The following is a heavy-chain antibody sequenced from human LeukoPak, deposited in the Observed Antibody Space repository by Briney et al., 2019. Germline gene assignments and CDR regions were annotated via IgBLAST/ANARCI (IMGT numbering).Heavy chain of an antibody. CDR2: ISSSSSYI. V-gene: IGHV3-21*01. J-gene: IGHJ5*02. Sequence: GASVKVSCKASGYTFTGYYMHWVRQAPGKGLEWVSSISSSSSYIYYADSVKGRFTISRDNAKNSLYLQMNSLRAEDTAVYYCAKGYSSSWYAWGQGTLVTVSS. CDR1: GYTFTGYY. CDR3: AKGYSSSWYA. D-gene: IGHD6-13*01.